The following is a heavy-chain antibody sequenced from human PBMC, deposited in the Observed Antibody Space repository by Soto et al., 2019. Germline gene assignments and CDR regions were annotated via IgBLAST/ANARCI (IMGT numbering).Heavy chain of an antibody. CDR3: AKQASMIIRDGFDH. J-gene: IGHJ4*02. V-gene: IGHV3-30*02. Sequence: GGSLRLSCAASASIFKGHGMHWVHQAPGKGLEWVAIIRYDGSDEHYGASVKGRLTISRDNSKNTLYLQMNSLRAADTALYYCAKQASMIIRDGFDHWGQGTQVTVSS. D-gene: IGHD3-16*01. CDR1: ASIFKGHG. CDR2: IRYDGSDE.